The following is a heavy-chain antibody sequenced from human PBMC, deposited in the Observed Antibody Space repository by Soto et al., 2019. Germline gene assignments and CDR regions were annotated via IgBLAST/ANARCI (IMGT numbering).Heavy chain of an antibody. Sequence: PSDTLSLTFTVYGYSISSSSYYWCGIRQPPGKGLEWIGSIYYSGSTYYNPSLKSRVTISVDTSKNQFSLELSSVTAADTAVYYCARRYGDSDVDAYDIWSQGTMVTVSS. D-gene: IGHD4-17*01. J-gene: IGHJ3*02. V-gene: IGHV4-39*01. CDR1: GYSISSSSYY. CDR2: IYYSGST. CDR3: ARRYGDSDVDAYDI.